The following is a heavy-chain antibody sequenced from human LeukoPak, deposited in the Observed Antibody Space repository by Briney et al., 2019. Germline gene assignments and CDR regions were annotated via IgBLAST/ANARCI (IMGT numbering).Heavy chain of an antibody. D-gene: IGHD3-10*01. CDR2: IYYSGST. CDR3: ARLITMVRGVIIDYYYGMDV. Sequence: PSETLSLTCTVSGGSISSGDYYWSWIRQPPGKGLEWIGYIYYSGSTYYNPSLKSRVTISVDTSKNQFSLKLSSVTAADTAVYYCARLITMVRGVIIDYYYGMDVWGQGTTVTVSS. V-gene: IGHV4-30-4*08. J-gene: IGHJ6*02. CDR1: GGSISSGDYY.